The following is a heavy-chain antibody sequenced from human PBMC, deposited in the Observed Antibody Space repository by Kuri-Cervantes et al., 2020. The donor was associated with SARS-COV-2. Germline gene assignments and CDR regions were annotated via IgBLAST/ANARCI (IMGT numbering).Heavy chain of an antibody. Sequence: ASVKVSCKASGYTFTSYGISWVRQAPGQGLEWMGWISAYNGNTNYAQKFQGRVTMTRNTSISTAYMELSSLRSEDTAVYYCARRGKTTIFGVSFHHHGMDVWGQGTTVTVSS. CDR1: GYTFTSYG. D-gene: IGHD3-3*01. CDR3: ARRGKTTIFGVSFHHHGMDV. V-gene: IGHV1-18*01. CDR2: ISAYNGNT. J-gene: IGHJ6*02.